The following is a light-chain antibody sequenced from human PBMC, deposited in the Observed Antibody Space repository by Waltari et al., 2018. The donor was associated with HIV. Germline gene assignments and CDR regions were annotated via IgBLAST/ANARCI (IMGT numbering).Light chain of an antibody. CDR2: LAS. V-gene: IGKV2-28*01. J-gene: IGKJ1*01. CDR1: QSLLHINEHSY. Sequence: DVVMTQSPLSLAVTPGEPASISCRSSQSLLHINEHSYLDWYVQKPGQSPQLLIYLASRRASGVPDRFSGSGSGTEFTLKISRVEAEDVGIYYCMQAIETEWTFGQGTKVEIK. CDR3: MQAIETEWT.